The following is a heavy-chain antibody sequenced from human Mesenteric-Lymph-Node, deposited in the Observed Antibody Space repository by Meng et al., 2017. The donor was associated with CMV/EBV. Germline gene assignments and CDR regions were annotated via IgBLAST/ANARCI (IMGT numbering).Heavy chain of an antibody. CDR3: ARAYGDHGLYYFDF. V-gene: IGHV3-11*04. CDR1: GFTFSDYY. CDR2: ISSSGSTI. J-gene: IGHJ4*02. Sequence: GGSLRLSCEVSGFTFSDYYMSWIRQAPGKGLEWISYISSSGSTIYYADSVKGRFTISRDNAKNSLYLQMNGLRVEDTAVYYCARAYGDHGLYYFDFWGQGTLVTVSS. D-gene: IGHD4-17*01.